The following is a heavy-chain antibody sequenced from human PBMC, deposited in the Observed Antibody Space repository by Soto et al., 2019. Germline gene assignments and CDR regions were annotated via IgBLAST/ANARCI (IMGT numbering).Heavy chain of an antibody. CDR1: GGSFSGYY. V-gene: IGHV4-34*01. Sequence: QVQLQQWGAGLLKPSETLSLTCAVYGGSFSGYYWSWIRQPPGKGLEWIGEINHSGSTNYNPSLKSRVTISVDTSKNQFSLKLSSVTAADTAVYYCARGRMGLYDCWSGYYIGLSYFDYWGQGTLVTVSS. J-gene: IGHJ4*02. CDR3: ARGRMGLYDCWSGYYIGLSYFDY. D-gene: IGHD3-3*01. CDR2: INHSGST.